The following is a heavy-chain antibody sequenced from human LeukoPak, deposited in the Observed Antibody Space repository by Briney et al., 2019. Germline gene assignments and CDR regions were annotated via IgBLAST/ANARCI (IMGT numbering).Heavy chain of an antibody. CDR3: ARGRATMVRGVIISPVFDY. CDR2: INHSGST. Sequence: SETLSLTCAVYGGSFSGYYWSWIRQPPGKGLEWIGEINHSGSTNYNPSLESRVTISVDTSKNQFSLKLSSVTAADTAVYYCARGRATMVRGVIISPVFDYWGQGTLVTVSS. CDR1: GGSFSGYY. D-gene: IGHD3-10*01. V-gene: IGHV4-34*01. J-gene: IGHJ4*02.